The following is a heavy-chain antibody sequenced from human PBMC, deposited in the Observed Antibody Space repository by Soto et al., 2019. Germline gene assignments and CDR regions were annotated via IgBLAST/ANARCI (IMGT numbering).Heavy chain of an antibody. CDR1: GFPLNTDGVG. Sequence: QITLKESGPTLVKPTQTLTLTCTFSGFPLNTDGVGVGWIRQTPRKALEWLALIYWDDDKRYSPSLESRLTITKDTSKSQVVLTMTHMDPVDTATYYCAHTVAPRISDYWGQGTQVTVSS. V-gene: IGHV2-5*02. CDR2: IYWDDDK. J-gene: IGHJ4*02. D-gene: IGHD2-15*01. CDR3: AHTVAPRISDY.